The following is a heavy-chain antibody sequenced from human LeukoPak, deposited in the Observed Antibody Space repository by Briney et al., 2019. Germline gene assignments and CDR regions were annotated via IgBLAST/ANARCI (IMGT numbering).Heavy chain of an antibody. CDR3: ARGGYFDWLFGSSFDY. Sequence: GGPLRLSCAASGFTFSSYSMNWVRQAPGKGLEWVSSISSSSSYIYYADSVKGRFTISRDNARNSLYLQMNSLRAEDTAVYYCARGGYFDWLFGSSFDYWGQGTLVTVSS. D-gene: IGHD3-9*01. CDR1: GFTFSSYS. CDR2: ISSSSSYI. V-gene: IGHV3-21*01. J-gene: IGHJ4*02.